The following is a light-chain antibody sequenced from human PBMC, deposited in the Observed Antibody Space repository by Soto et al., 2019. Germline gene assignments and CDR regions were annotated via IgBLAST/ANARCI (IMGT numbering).Light chain of an antibody. CDR1: GSSIGTNT. CDR3: AAWDGSLNNVL. CDR2: GNN. V-gene: IGLV1-44*01. J-gene: IGLJ2*01. Sequence: QSVLTQPPSASGTPGQRVTISCSGGGSSIGTNTVNWYRQLPGTAPKLLIYGNNQRPSGVPDRFSGSKSGTSASLAISGLQSEDEAEYYCAAWDGSLNNVLFGGGTKVTVL.